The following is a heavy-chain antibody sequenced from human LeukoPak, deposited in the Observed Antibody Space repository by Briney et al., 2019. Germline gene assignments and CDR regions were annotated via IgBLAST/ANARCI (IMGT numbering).Heavy chain of an antibody. Sequence: GGSLRLSCAASGFTFSSYSMNWVRQAPGKGLEWVSSISSSSSYIYYADSVKGRFTISRDNAKNSLYLQMNSLRAEDTAVYYCAREGTRRDYVWGSYRKASLDYWGQGTLVTVSS. CDR3: AREGTRRDYVWGSYRKASLDY. V-gene: IGHV3-21*01. D-gene: IGHD3-16*02. CDR2: ISSSSSYI. CDR1: GFTFSSYS. J-gene: IGHJ4*02.